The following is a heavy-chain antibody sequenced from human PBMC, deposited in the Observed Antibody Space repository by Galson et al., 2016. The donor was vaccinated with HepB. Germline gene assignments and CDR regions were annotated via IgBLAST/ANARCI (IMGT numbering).Heavy chain of an antibody. J-gene: IGHJ4*02. CDR1: GFTFRSFS. Sequence: SLRLSCAVSGFTFRSFSMQWVRQAPGKGLEWVAIISYDGSHKYYSDSVKGRFAISRDNSKNTLYLQMSSLRAEDTAVYYCARVKDEYNSGWNVNDYWGQGILV. V-gene: IGHV3-30*09. CDR3: ARVKDEYNSGWNVNDY. D-gene: IGHD5-12*01. CDR2: ISYDGSHK.